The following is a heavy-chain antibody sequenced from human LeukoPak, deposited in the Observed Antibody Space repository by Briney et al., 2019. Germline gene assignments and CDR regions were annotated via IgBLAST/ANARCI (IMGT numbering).Heavy chain of an antibody. CDR1: GYTLTSYY. CDR3: ARAVDSSGYYIYYYGMDV. V-gene: IGHV1-46*01. CDR2: INPSGGST. J-gene: IGHJ6*02. D-gene: IGHD3-22*01. Sequence: ASVKVSCKASGYTLTSYYMHWVRQAPGQGLEWMGIINPSGGSTSYAQKFQGRVTMTRDTSTSTVYMELSSLRSEDTAVYYCARAVDSSGYYIYYYGMDVWGQGTTVTVSS.